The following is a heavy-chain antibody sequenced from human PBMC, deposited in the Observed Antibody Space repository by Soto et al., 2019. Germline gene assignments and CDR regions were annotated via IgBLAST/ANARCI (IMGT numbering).Heavy chain of an antibody. CDR2: IYYTGST. V-gene: IGHV4-59*01. CDR1: GGSISTYY. CDR3: ARDVGWFDP. J-gene: IGHJ5*02. Sequence: PSETLSLTCTVSGGSISTYYWSLIRQPPGKGLEWIGYIYYTGSTNYNPSLRSRVTISVDTSKNQFSLKLSSVTAADTAVYYCARDVGWFDPWGQGTLVTVSS.